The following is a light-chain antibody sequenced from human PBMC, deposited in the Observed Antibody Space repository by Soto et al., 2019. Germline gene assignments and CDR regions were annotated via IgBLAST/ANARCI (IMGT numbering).Light chain of an antibody. CDR3: QQRSNWPLT. CDR2: DIF. J-gene: IGKJ4*01. V-gene: IGKV3-11*01. CDR1: QTSDNT. Sequence: AHCPSTRSLPHAGRATLPRRASQTSDNTLAWYQQQPGQDARLVIYDIFTRATGVTTRISGSGSGTAFTPTISSLEDEDFAVYYCQQRSNWPLTFGGGTKVDIK.